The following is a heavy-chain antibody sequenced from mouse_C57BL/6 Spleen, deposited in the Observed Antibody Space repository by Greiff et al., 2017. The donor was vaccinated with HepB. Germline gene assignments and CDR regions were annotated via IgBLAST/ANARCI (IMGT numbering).Heavy chain of an antibody. J-gene: IGHJ2*01. CDR2: IDPENGDT. D-gene: IGHD2-1*01. Sequence: EVQLQQSGAELVRPGASVKLSCTASGFNIKDDYMHWVKQRPEQGLEWIGWIDPENGDTEYASKFQGKATITADTSSNTAYLQLSSLTSEDTAVYYCTTLYSRDYFDYWGQGTTLTVSS. CDR3: TTLYSRDYFDY. CDR1: GFNIKDDY. V-gene: IGHV14-4*01.